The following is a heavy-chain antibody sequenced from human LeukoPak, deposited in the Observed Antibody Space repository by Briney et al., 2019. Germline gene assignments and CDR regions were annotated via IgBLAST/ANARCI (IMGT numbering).Heavy chain of an antibody. CDR1: GFPFSSYA. J-gene: IGHJ6*02. Sequence: GGSLRLSCAASGFPFSSYAMSWVRQAPGKGLEWVASINHNGNVNYYVDSVKGRFTISRDNAKNSLYLQMSNLRAEDTAVYFCARGGGLDVWGQGATVTVSS. V-gene: IGHV3-7*03. CDR3: ARGGGLDV. D-gene: IGHD3-16*01. CDR2: INHNGNVN.